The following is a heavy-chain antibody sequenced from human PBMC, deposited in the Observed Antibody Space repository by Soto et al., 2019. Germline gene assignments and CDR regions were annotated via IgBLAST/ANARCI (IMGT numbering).Heavy chain of an antibody. J-gene: IGHJ4*02. CDR1: GVSVNGGDYY. D-gene: IGHD1-26*01. Sequence: HVHLQESGPGLVKPSQTLSLTCTVSGVSVNGGDYYWSWSRQPPGKGLEWLGQIYYRGSTYYNPSLKCRVVRSLDPSQNHYSRQRSAETSEVKGGDLCARYEGGYPFDLWGQGTLVTVSP. CDR2: IYYRGST. CDR3: ARYEGGYPFDL. V-gene: IGHV4-30-4*01.